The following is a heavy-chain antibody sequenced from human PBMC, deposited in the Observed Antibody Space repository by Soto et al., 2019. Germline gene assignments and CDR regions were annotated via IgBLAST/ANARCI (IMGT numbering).Heavy chain of an antibody. CDR1: GGSISSGGYS. CDR3: ARAGYDILTGYYNWFDP. J-gene: IGHJ5*02. V-gene: IGHV4-30-2*01. Sequence: PSETLSLTCAVSGGSISSGGYSWSWIRQPPGKGLEWIGYIYHSGSTYYNPSLKSRVTISVDRSKNQFSLKLSSVTAADTAVYYCARAGYDILTGYYNWFDPWGQRTLVTVSS. CDR2: IYHSGST. D-gene: IGHD3-9*01.